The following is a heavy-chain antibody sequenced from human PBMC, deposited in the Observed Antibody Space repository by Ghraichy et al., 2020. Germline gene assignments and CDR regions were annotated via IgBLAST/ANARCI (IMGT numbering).Heavy chain of an antibody. CDR1: GFTFSSYG. J-gene: IGHJ6*02. CDR3: ARDRSSSSWYKDYYYGMDV. V-gene: IGHV3-33*01. Sequence: GGSLRLSCAASGFTFSSYGMHWVRQAPGKGLEWVAVIWYDGSNKYYADSVKGRFTISRDNSKNTLYLQMNSLRAEDTAVYYCARDRSSSSWYKDYYYGMDVWGQGTTVTVSS. D-gene: IGHD6-13*01. CDR2: IWYDGSNK.